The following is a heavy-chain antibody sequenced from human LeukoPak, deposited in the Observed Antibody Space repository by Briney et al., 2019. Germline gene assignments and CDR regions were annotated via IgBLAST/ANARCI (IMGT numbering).Heavy chain of an antibody. CDR2: IYYSGST. CDR3: ARGVQLERLPATQFDY. D-gene: IGHD1-1*01. V-gene: IGHV4-59*08. J-gene: IGHJ4*02. Sequence: SETLSLTCTVSGGSISSYYWSWIRQPPGKGLEWIGYIYYSGSTNYNPSLKSRVTISVDTSKNQFSLKLSSVTAADTAVYYCARGVQLERLPATQFDYWGQGTLVTVSS. CDR1: GGSISSYY.